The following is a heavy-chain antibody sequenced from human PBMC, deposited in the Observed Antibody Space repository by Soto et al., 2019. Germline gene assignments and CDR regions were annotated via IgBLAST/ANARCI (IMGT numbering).Heavy chain of an antibody. CDR3: SRDRVRATTGWLDS. V-gene: IGHV3-7*01. CDR2: IKEDGSEK. CDR1: GFTFNNYW. J-gene: IGHJ5*01. Sequence: GGSLRLSCAASGFTFNNYWLSWFRQAPGKGLEWVANIKEDGSEKYYVASVKGRFTISRDNAKNSVFLQMTSLRAEDTAVYFCSRDRVRATTGWLDSWGQGALVTGSS. D-gene: IGHD1-26*01.